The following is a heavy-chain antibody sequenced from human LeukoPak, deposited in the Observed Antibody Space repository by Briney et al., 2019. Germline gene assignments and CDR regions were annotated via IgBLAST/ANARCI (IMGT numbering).Heavy chain of an antibody. V-gene: IGHV3-9*01. D-gene: IGHD4-23*01. Sequence: GGSLRLSCAASGFTFDDYAMHWVRQAPGKGLEWASGISWNSGSIGYADSVKGRFTISRDNAKNSLYLQMNSLRAEDTALYYCAKDKSYGGNSYSFDYWGQGTLVTVSS. J-gene: IGHJ4*02. CDR2: ISWNSGSI. CDR1: GFTFDDYA. CDR3: AKDKSYGGNSYSFDY.